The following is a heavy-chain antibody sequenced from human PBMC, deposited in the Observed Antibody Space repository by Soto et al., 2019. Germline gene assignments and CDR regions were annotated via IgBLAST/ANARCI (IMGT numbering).Heavy chain of an antibody. CDR1: GYTFLSYG. D-gene: IGHD1-26*01. J-gene: IGHJ4*02. CDR2: ISAYSGKT. Sequence: ASVKVSCKASGYTFLSYGISWVRQAPGQGLEWMGWISAYSGKTDYAQRLQDRVTLTRDTSTNTAYMELRSLRSDDTAVYYCARNPSGSSFDSWGQGTLVTVPS. CDR3: ARNPSGSSFDS. V-gene: IGHV1-18*04.